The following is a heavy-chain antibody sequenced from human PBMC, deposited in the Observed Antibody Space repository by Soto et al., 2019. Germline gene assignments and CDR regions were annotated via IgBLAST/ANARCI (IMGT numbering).Heavy chain of an antibody. V-gene: IGHV3-23*01. Sequence: PGGSLRLSCTASGSSVSAYAMTWVLQAPGKALEWVSVITSSESTYYADSVRGRFTISRDNSKHTLYLQMNSLRVEDTAVYYCARARTTLIVVVMTDWGQGTLVTVSS. CDR2: ITSSEST. CDR1: GSSVSAYA. CDR3: ARARTTLIVVVMTD. D-gene: IGHD3-22*01. J-gene: IGHJ1*01.